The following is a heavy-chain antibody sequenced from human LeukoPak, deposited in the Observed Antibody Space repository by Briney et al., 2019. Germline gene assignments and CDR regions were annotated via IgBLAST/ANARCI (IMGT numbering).Heavy chain of an antibody. D-gene: IGHD6-19*01. CDR3: ARERTSGWDAFDF. Sequence: GGSLRLSCAASGFTFSSYAMGWVRQAPGKGLEWVSGISGTGGSTYYADSVKGRFTISRDNAKNTLYLQMNSLRAEDTAVYYCARERTSGWDAFDFWGQGTLVTVSS. V-gene: IGHV3-23*01. J-gene: IGHJ4*02. CDR2: ISGTGGST. CDR1: GFTFSSYA.